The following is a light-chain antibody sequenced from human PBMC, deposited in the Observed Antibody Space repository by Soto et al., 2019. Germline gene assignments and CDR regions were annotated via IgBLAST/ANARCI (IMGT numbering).Light chain of an antibody. Sequence: QSALTQPASVSGSPGQSITISCTGTSSDVGGYNYVSWYQQHPGKAPKLMIYRVINRPSGVSNRFSGSKSGNTASLTISGLQAEDEADYYCSSYTSSSTLAVFGTGTKLTVL. CDR2: RVI. CDR1: SSDVGGYNY. CDR3: SSYTSSSTLAV. J-gene: IGLJ1*01. V-gene: IGLV2-14*01.